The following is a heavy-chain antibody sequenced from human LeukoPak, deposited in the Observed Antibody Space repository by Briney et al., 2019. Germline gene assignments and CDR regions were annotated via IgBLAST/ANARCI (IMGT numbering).Heavy chain of an antibody. CDR2: IYYSGST. J-gene: IGHJ4*02. CDR3: ARQSNVDY. CDR1: GGSISSSSYY. Sequence: PSETLSLTCTVSGGSISSSSYYWGWIRQTPGKGLEWIGSIYYSGSTYYNPSLKSRVTISVDTSKNQFSLKLSSVTAADTAVYYCARQSNVDYWGQGTLVTVSS. V-gene: IGHV4-39*01.